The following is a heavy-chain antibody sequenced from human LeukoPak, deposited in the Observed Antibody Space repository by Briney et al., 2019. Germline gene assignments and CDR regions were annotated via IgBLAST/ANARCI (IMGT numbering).Heavy chain of an antibody. Sequence: GGSLRLSCAVSGFNIYNYAMTWVRQAPGKGLEWVSAIGGSGVSKFYGDSVKGRFATSRDNSKNTVDLQMNSLRVEDTAIYYCAIIDGVGPKDYWGPGTLVTVSS. CDR3: AIIDGVGPKDY. D-gene: IGHD3-3*01. CDR2: IGGSGVSK. CDR1: GFNIYNYA. V-gene: IGHV3-23*01. J-gene: IGHJ4*02.